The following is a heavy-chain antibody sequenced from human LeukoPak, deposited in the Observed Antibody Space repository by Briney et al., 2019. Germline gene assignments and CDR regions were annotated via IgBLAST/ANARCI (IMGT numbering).Heavy chain of an antibody. D-gene: IGHD4-17*01. Sequence: GGSLRLSCAASGFTFSNAWMSWVRQAPGKGLEWVGRIKSKTDGGTTDYAAPVKGRFTISRDDSKNTLYLQMNSLKTEDTAVYYCTTERDGDLVFDCWGQGTLVTVSS. CDR2: IKSKTDGGTT. CDR1: GFTFSNAW. CDR3: TTERDGDLVFDC. J-gene: IGHJ4*02. V-gene: IGHV3-15*01.